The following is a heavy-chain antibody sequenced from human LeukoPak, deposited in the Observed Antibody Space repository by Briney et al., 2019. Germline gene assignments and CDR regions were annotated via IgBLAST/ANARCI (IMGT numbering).Heavy chain of an antibody. V-gene: IGHV1-24*01. CDR3: ATSFKYGRLVRGFDP. CDR2: FDPEDGET. Sequence: ASVKVSCKVSGYTLTELSMHWVRQAPGKGLEWMGGFDPEDGETIYAQKFQGRVTMTEDTSTDTAYMELSSLRSEDTAVYYCATSFKYGRLVRGFDPWGQGTLVTVSS. D-gene: IGHD1-1*01. CDR1: GYTLTELS. J-gene: IGHJ5*02.